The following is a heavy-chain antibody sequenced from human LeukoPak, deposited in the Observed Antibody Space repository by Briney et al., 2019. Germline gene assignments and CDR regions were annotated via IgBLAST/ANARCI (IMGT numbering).Heavy chain of an antibody. CDR2: INTNTGNP. D-gene: IGHD3-9*01. V-gene: IGHV7-4-1*02. Sequence: ASVKVSCKASGYAFTSYTMNWVRQAPGQGLEWMGWINTNTGNPTYAQGFTGRFVFSLDTSVSTAYLQISSLKAEDTAVYYCARASPNYDILTGYYLPSDYWGQGTLVTVSS. CDR3: ARASPNYDILTGYYLPSDY. J-gene: IGHJ4*02. CDR1: GYAFTSYT.